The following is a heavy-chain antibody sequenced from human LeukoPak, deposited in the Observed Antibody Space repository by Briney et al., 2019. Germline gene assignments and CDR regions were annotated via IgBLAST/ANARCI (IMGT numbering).Heavy chain of an antibody. CDR1: GFTFSSYS. Sequence: GGSLRLSCAASGFTFSSYSMNWVRQAPGKGLEWVSSISSSSSYIYYADSVKGRFTISRDNAKNSLYLQMNSLRAEDTAVYYCARARGDTLTGYYASFDYWGQGTLVTVSS. V-gene: IGHV3-21*01. CDR3: ARARGDTLTGYYASFDY. CDR2: ISSSSSYI. J-gene: IGHJ4*02. D-gene: IGHD3-9*01.